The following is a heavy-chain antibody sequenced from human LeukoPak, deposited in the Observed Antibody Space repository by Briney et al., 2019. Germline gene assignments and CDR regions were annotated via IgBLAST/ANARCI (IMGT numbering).Heavy chain of an antibody. V-gene: IGHV3-30-3*01. Sequence: GGSLRLSCAASGFTFSSYAMPWVRQAPGKGLEWVAVISYDGSNKYYADSVKGRFTISRDNSKNTLYLQMNSLRAEDTAVYYCAREADYFDYWGQGTLVTVSS. CDR3: AREADYFDY. CDR2: ISYDGSNK. J-gene: IGHJ4*02. CDR1: GFTFSSYA.